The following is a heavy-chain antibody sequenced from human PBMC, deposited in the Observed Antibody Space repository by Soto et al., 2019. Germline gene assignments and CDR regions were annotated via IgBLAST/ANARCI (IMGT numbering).Heavy chain of an antibody. CDR3: AKDGGGDFWSGFWPYGMDV. CDR2: ISGSGGST. J-gene: IGHJ6*02. V-gene: IGHV3-23*01. Sequence: LRLSCAASGFTFSSYAMSWVRQAPGKGLEWVSAISGSGGSTYYADSVKGRSTISRDNSKNTLYLQMNSLRAEDTAVYYCAKDGGGDFWSGFWPYGMDVWGQGTTVTVSS. D-gene: IGHD3-3*01. CDR1: GFTFSSYA.